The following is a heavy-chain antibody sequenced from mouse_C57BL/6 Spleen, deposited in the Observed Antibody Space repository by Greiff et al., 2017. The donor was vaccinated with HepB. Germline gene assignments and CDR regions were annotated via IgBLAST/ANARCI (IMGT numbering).Heavy chain of an antibody. D-gene: IGHD1-1*01. J-gene: IGHJ4*01. CDR2: ISYDGSN. V-gene: IGHV3-6*01. CDR3: ARGGSSPYYYAMDY. Sequence: ESGPGLVKPSQSLSLTCSVTGYSITSGYYWNWIRQFPGNKLEWMGYISYDGSNNYNPSLKNRISITRDTSKNQFFLKLNSVTTEDTATYYCARGGSSPYYYAMDYWGQGTSVTASS. CDR1: GYSITSGYY.